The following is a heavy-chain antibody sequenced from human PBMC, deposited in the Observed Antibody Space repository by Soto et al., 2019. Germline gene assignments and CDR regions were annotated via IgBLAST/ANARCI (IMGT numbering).Heavy chain of an antibody. V-gene: IGHV4-61*01. CDR2: IYYSGST. CDR3: ARRYGAAADF. CDR1: GGSISSGCYY. D-gene: IGHD6-13*01. J-gene: IGHJ4*02. Sequence: PSETLSLTCAVSGGSISSGCYYWNWIRQPPGKGLEWIGYIYYSGSTNYNPSLKSRVTISVDTSKNQFSLKLSSVTAADTAVYYCARRYGAAADFWGQGVLVTVSS.